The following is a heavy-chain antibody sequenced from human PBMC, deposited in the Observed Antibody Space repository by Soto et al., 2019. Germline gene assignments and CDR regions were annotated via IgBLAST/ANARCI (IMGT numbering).Heavy chain of an antibody. V-gene: IGHV3-23*01. Sequence: GGSLRLSCAASRFTLSSYAITCVRHAPGQLLEWVSSISGVDGSTSYANSVKGRFTISRDNSKNTLFLQMNSLRAEDTAVYYCVLFRRGTPLDPIFYWGQGTPVIVSS. CDR3: VLFRRGTPLDPIFY. D-gene: IGHD1-1*01. CDR2: ISGVDGST. J-gene: IGHJ4*02. CDR1: RFTLSSYA.